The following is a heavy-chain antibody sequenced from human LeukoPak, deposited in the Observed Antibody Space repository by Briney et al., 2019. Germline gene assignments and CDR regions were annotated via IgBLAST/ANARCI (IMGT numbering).Heavy chain of an antibody. Sequence: ASVKVSCKASGYTFTGYYMHWVRQAPGQGLERMGWINPNSGGTNYAQKFQGRVTMTRDTSISTAYMELSRLRSDDTAVYYCRVRDFWSGYGYYMDVWGKGTTVTVSS. D-gene: IGHD3-3*01. CDR2: INPNSGGT. V-gene: IGHV1-2*02. CDR3: RVRDFWSGYGYYMDV. CDR1: GYTFTGYY. J-gene: IGHJ6*03.